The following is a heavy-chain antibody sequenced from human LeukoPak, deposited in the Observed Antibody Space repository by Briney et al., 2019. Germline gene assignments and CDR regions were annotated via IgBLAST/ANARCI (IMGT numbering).Heavy chain of an antibody. V-gene: IGHV1-2*04. CDR3: ARDGLAQPSAAGVPGYYGMDV. CDR2: INPNSGGT. Sequence: GASVNASCQASGYTFTGYYMHWVRQAPGQGVEWMGWINPNSGGTNYAQKFQGWVTITRDTSTSTAYTELSRLRSDDAAVYYCARDGLAQPSAAGVPGYYGMDVWGQGTTVTVSS. J-gene: IGHJ6*02. D-gene: IGHD6-13*01. CDR1: GYTFTGYY.